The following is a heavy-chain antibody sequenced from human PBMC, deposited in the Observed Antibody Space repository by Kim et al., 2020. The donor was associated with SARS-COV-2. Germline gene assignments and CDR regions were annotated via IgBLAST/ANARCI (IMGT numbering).Heavy chain of an antibody. D-gene: IGHD5-12*01. V-gene: IGHV3-21*01. Sequence: GGSLRLSCAASGFTFSSYSMNWVRQAPGKGLEWVSSISSSSSYIYYADSVKGRFTISRDNAKNSLYLQMNSLRAEDTAVYYCARERSGYIGYDYDYWGQGTLVTVSS. CDR2: ISSSSSYI. CDR3: ARERSGYIGYDYDY. J-gene: IGHJ4*02. CDR1: GFTFSSYS.